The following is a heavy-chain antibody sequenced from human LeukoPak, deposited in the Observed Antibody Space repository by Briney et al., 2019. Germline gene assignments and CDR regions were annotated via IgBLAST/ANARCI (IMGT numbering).Heavy chain of an antibody. Sequence: SETLSLTCTVSGGSISNYYWSWIRQPPGRGLEWIGYIYYSGSTNYNPSLMSRVTISVDTSKNQFSLKLTSVTAADTAVYYYARADGSGWYNDYWGQGTLVTVSS. D-gene: IGHD6-19*01. CDR2: IYYSGST. CDR3: ARADGSGWYNDY. V-gene: IGHV4-59*01. J-gene: IGHJ4*02. CDR1: GGSISNYY.